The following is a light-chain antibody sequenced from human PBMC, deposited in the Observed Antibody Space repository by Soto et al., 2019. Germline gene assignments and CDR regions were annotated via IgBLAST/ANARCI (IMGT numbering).Light chain of an antibody. CDR3: QQCHASPLD. J-gene: IGKJ5*01. Sequence: IEMTQYLWYPSASVGVNVTITCRASHAISNYLNWYQQKPGKAPNLLIFGAKTLQSGVPSRFSGSGYGTDFTLTITTLQPEDVGIYYCQQCHASPLDFGQGTRRDNK. V-gene: IGKV1-39*01. CDR1: HAISNY. CDR2: GAK.